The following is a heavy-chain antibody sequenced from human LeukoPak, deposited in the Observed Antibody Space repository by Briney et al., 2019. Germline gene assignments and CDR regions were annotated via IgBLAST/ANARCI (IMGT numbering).Heavy chain of an antibody. CDR1: GGTFSSYA. V-gene: IGHV1-69*01. CDR3: ARARYYDSSGYYGDY. J-gene: IGHJ4*02. CDR2: IIPIFGTA. D-gene: IGHD3-22*01. Sequence: ASVKVSCKASGGTFSSYAISWVRQAPGQGLEWMGGIIPIFGTANYAQKFQGRVTITADESTSTAYMELSSLGSEDTAVYYCARARYYDSSGYYGDYGGQGTLVTVSS.